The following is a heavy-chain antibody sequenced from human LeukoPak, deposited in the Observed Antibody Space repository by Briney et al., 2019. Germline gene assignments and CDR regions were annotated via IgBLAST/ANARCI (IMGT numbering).Heavy chain of an antibody. V-gene: IGHV3-23*01. J-gene: IGHJ4*02. D-gene: IGHD3-22*01. Sequence: PGGSLRPSCAASGFTFSSYAMSWVRQAPGKGLEWVSAISGSGGSTYYADSVKGRFTISRDNSKNTLYLQMNSLSAEDTAVYYCAKQKITTRTFDYWGQGTLVTVSS. CDR2: ISGSGGST. CDR3: AKQKITTRTFDY. CDR1: GFTFSSYA.